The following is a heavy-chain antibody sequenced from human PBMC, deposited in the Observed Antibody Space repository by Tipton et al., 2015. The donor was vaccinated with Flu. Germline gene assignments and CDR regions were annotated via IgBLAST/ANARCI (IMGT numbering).Heavy chain of an antibody. D-gene: IGHD6-13*01. Sequence: TLSLTCIVSGDSMSPYYWSWIRQVPGRGLEWIGFIDFGGSSNYNPSLWGRVSMSIDTSKNQFSLSLSSVTAADAGVYYCARPPSAGTVWYFEIWGRGTMVSVS. CDR1: GDSMSPYY. CDR3: ARPPSAGTVWYFEI. CDR2: IDFGGSS. V-gene: IGHV4-59*08. J-gene: IGHJ2*01.